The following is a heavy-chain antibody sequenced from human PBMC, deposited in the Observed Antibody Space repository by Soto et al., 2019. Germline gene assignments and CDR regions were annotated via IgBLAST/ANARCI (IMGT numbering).Heavy chain of an antibody. D-gene: IGHD6-19*01. J-gene: IGHJ4*02. Sequence: PSETLSLTCSVAGGSISCSYWSWIRQAPGKGLEWLGYVYYTGSTNYSPSLRSRVSISVDTSKNEFSLRLSSVTAADTAMYFCARSVAVPGAHIDYWGQGTQVTVSS. CDR2: VYYTGST. V-gene: IGHV4-59*01. CDR3: ARSVAVPGAHIDY. CDR1: GGSISCSY.